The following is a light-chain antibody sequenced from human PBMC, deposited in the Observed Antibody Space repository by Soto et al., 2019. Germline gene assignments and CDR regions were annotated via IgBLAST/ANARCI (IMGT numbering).Light chain of an antibody. CDR2: EVN. V-gene: IGLV2-14*03. CDR1: SSDVGNYNS. CDR3: SSYTGGSSLV. J-gene: IGLJ3*02. Sequence: QSALTQPASVSGSPGQSITISCTGTSSDVGNYNSVSWYQQHPGKAPKLVIYEVNIRPSGVSNRFSGSKSGNTASLTISGLEDEDEADYYCSSYTGGSSLVFGGGTKLTVL.